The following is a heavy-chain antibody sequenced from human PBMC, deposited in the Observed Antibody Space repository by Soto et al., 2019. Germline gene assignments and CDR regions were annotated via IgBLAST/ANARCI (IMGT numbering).Heavy chain of an antibody. V-gene: IGHV6-1*01. J-gene: IGHJ6*02. Sequence: SQTLSLTCAISGDSVSSNSAAWNWIRQSPSRGLEWLGRTYYRSKWYNDYAVSVKSRITINPDTSKNQFSLQLNSVTPEDTAVYYCARGGDDCSSTSCYLHYYYGMDVWGQGPTVTVPS. CDR1: GDSVSSNSAA. CDR2: TYYRSKWYN. CDR3: ARGGDDCSSTSCYLHYYYGMDV. D-gene: IGHD2-2*01.